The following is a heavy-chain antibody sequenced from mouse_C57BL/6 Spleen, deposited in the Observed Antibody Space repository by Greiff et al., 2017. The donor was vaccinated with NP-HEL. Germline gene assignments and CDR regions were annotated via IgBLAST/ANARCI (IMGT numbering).Heavy chain of an antibody. J-gene: IGHJ4*01. V-gene: IGHV1-82*01. CDR1: GYAFSSSW. CDR3: ARWWLRRDYYAMDY. Sequence: QVQLKQSGPELVKPGASVKISCKASGYAFSSSWMNWVKQRPGKGLEWIGRIYPGDGDTNYNGKFKGKATLTADKSSSTAYMQLSSLTSEDSAVYFCARWWLRRDYYAMDYWGQGTSVTVSS. CDR2: IYPGDGDT. D-gene: IGHD2-2*01.